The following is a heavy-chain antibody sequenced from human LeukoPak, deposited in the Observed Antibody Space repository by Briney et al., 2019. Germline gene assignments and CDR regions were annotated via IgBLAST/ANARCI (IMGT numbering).Heavy chain of an antibody. CDR1: GFTFSDFA. D-gene: IGHD2-21*01. J-gene: IGHJ3*02. CDR3: ARERRGDRHDSLDI. V-gene: IGHV3-30*04. Sequence: GGSLRLSCAASGFTFSDFAMHWVRQAPGKGLEWMTIISYDASSIYCADSVRGRFTISRDNSKNTLYLQMNSLRAEDTAVYYCARERRGDRHDSLDIWGQGTMVTVSS. CDR2: ISYDASSI.